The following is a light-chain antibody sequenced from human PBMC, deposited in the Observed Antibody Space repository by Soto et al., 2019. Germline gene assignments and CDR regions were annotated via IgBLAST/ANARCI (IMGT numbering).Light chain of an antibody. V-gene: IGKV3D-20*02. CDR3: QYRSNWSPGT. J-gene: IGKJ5*01. CDR1: QSVSSSY. Sequence: EIVLTQSPGTLSLSPVEIATLSCSAIQSVSSSYLAWYQQKPGQAPRLLIYGASSRATGIPARFSGSGSGTDFTLTISSREPEDVAVYNCQYRSNWSPGTFGQGTRLEIK. CDR2: GAS.